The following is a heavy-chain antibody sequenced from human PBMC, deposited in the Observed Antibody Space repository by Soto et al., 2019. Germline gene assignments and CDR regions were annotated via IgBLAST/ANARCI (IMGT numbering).Heavy chain of an antibody. CDR3: AKKLPSSIRGCALCMDV. D-gene: IGHD1-26*01. CDR1: GFSVTTNY. Sequence: GGSLRLSCLASGFSVTTNYIIWVRQPPGKGLEWVSTTFTGGSTHYADSVKGRFSMSRDNSKNTVYLQMNNLRVEDTAVYYCAKKLPSSIRGCALCMDVRGQAPSVTVS. J-gene: IGHJ6*02. V-gene: IGHV3-53*01. CDR2: TFTGGST.